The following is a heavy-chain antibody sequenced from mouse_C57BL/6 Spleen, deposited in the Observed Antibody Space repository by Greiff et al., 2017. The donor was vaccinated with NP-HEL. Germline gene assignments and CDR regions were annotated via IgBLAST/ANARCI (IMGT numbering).Heavy chain of an antibody. V-gene: IGHV1-72*01. Sequence: QVQLQQPGAELVKPGASVKLSCKASGYTFTSYWMHWVKQRPGRGLEWIGRIDPNSGGTKYNEKFKSKATLTVDKPSSTAYMQLSSLTSEDSAVYYCARDGITTVVADYAMDYWGQGTSVTVSS. J-gene: IGHJ4*01. D-gene: IGHD1-1*01. CDR3: ARDGITTVVADYAMDY. CDR1: GYTFTSYW. CDR2: IDPNSGGT.